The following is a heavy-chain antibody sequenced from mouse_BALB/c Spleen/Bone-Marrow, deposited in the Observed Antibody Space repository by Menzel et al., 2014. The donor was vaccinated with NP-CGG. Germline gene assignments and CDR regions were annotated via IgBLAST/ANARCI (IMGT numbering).Heavy chain of an antibody. Sequence: EVQLAESGGGLVQPGGSRKLSCAASGFTFSSFGMHWVRQAPEKGLEWVAYISNGSSTIYYADTVKGRFTISRDNPKNTLSLQMASLRSEDTAMYYCARKGAMITHYYAMDYWGQGASVTVSS. V-gene: IGHV5-17*02. D-gene: IGHD2-4*01. CDR2: ISNGSSTI. J-gene: IGHJ4*01. CDR3: ARKGAMITHYYAMDY. CDR1: GFTFSSFG.